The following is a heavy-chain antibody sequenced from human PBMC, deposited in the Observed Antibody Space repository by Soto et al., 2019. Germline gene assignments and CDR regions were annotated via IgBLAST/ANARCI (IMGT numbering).Heavy chain of an antibody. CDR2: INWNGGST. V-gene: IGHV3-20*01. CDR1: GFTFDDYG. D-gene: IGHD6-13*01. Sequence: EVQLVESGGGVVRPGGSLRLSCAASGFTFDDYGMSWVRQAPGKGLEWVSGINWNGGSTGYADSVKGRFTISRDNAKNSLYLQMNSLRAEDTALYHCARVVWSPKNRKYSSSWYEGAFDIWGQGTMVTVSS. CDR3: ARVVWSPKNRKYSSSWYEGAFDI. J-gene: IGHJ3*02.